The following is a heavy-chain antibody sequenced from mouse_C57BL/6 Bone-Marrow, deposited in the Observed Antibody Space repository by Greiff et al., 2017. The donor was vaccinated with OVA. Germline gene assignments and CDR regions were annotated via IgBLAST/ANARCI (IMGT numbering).Heavy chain of an antibody. J-gene: IGHJ3*01. Sequence: EVQLQQSGPELVKPGASVKMSCKASGSTFTDYNMHWVKQSHGKSLEWIGYINPNNGGTSYNKKFKGKATLTVNKSASTAYMELRSLTSEDSAVYYCARSYGSSFFAYWGQGTLVTVSA. CDR3: ARSYGSSFFAY. CDR2: INPNNGGT. CDR1: GSTFTDYN. V-gene: IGHV1-22*01. D-gene: IGHD1-1*01.